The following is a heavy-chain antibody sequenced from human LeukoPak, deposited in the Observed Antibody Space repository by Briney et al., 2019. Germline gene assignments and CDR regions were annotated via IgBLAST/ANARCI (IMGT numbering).Heavy chain of an antibody. V-gene: IGHV3-53*05. CDR3: ARSWDARLNFDY. CDR1: GLIISSNY. D-gene: IGHD1-26*01. Sequence: GGSXXXSCAASGLIISSNYMKWVRQAPGKGLEGVSVIYSGGSTYYADAVEGGYTISRDNSKKTVNLQMNDLRAEDTAVYYCARSWDARLNFDYWGQGTLVTVSS. J-gene: IGHJ4*02. CDR2: IYSGGST.